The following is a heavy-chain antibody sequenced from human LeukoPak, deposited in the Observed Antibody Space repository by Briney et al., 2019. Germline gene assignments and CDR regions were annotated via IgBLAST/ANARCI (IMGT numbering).Heavy chain of an antibody. CDR1: GFTFSSYS. Sequence: GGSLRLSCAASGFTFSSYSMNWVRQAPGKGLEWVSSVSSSSSYIYYADSVKGRFTIPRDNAKNSLYLQMNSLRAEDTAVYYCARDLRGILTGYYSLHNYYYYGMDVWGQGTTVTVSS. V-gene: IGHV3-21*01. CDR3: ARDLRGILTGYYSLHNYYYYGMDV. J-gene: IGHJ6*02. CDR2: VSSSSSYI. D-gene: IGHD3-9*01.